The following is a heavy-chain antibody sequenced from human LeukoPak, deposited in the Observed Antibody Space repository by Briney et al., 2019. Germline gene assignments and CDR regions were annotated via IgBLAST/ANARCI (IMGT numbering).Heavy chain of an antibody. CDR1: GFTFSSYW. J-gene: IGHJ4*02. D-gene: IGHD6-13*01. V-gene: IGHV3-7*03. Sequence: GGSLRLSCAASGFTFSSYWMSWVRQAPGRGLEWVANIKQGGSEKYYVDSVKGRFTISRDNAKNSLYMQMNSLRAEDTAVYYCGRSAAAGFFDYWGQGTLVTVSS. CDR2: IKQGGSEK. CDR3: GRSAAAGFFDY.